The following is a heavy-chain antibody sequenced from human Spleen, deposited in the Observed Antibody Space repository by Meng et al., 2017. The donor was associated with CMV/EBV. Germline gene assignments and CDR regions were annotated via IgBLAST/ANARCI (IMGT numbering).Heavy chain of an antibody. D-gene: IGHD3-16*02. V-gene: IGHV4-34*01. J-gene: IGHJ4*02. CDR2: INHSGST. Sequence: QVRLQQVGAGLLKPSVTRSLTWAVNGGSFSGYYWSWIRQPPGKGLEWIGEINHSGSTNYNPSLKSRVTISVDTSKNQFSLKLSSVTAADTAVYYCAFYVWGSYRSAPFDYWGQGTLVTVSS. CDR1: GGSFSGYY. CDR3: AFYVWGSYRSAPFDY.